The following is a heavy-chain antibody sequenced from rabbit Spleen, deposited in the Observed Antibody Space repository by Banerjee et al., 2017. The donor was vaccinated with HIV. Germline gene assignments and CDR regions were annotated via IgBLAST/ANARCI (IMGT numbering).Heavy chain of an antibody. J-gene: IGHJ2*01. Sequence: QEQLTETGGDLVQPGGSLTLTCTASGFSFSSNWICWVRQAPGKGLEWIACIDTNDGDTDYANWPKGRFTISKTSSTTVTLQMTSLTAADTATYFCARNYVNAFDPWGPGTLVTVS. V-gene: IGHV1S45*01. D-gene: IGHD1-1*01. CDR3: ARNYVNAFDP. CDR2: IDTNDGDT. CDR1: GFSFSSNW.